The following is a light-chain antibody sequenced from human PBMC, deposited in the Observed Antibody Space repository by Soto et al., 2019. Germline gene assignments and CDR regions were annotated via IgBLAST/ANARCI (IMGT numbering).Light chain of an antibody. CDR3: HQYDNLPS. J-gene: IGKJ4*01. V-gene: IGKV1-33*01. CDR1: QDISNY. CDR2: DAS. Sequence: DIQMTQSPSSLSASVGDRVTITCQASQDISNYLNWYQQKPGKAPKLLIYDASNLETGVPSRFSGSGSGTDFTFTISSLQAEDIATYYCHQYDNLPSFGGGTKVEIK.